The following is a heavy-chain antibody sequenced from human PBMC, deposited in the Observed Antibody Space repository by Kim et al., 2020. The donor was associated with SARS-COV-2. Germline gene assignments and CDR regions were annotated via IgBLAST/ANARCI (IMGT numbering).Heavy chain of an antibody. CDR3: ASSTPDNWNYANYYGMDV. J-gene: IGHJ6*02. CDR1: GYRFTSYW. D-gene: IGHD1-7*01. Sequence: GESLKISCKGSGYRFTSYWIGWVRQMPGKGLEWMGIIYPGDSDTRYSPSFQGQVTISADKSISTAYLQWSSLKASDTAMYYCASSTPDNWNYANYYGMDVWGQGTTVTVSS. V-gene: IGHV5-51*01. CDR2: IYPGDSDT.